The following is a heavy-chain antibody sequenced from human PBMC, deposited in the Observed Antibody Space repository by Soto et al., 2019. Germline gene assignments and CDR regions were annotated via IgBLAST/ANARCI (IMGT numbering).Heavy chain of an antibody. CDR1: GYTFTSYG. D-gene: IGHD1-7*01. CDR2: ISAYNGNT. J-gene: IGHJ5*02. V-gene: IGHV1-18*01. CDR3: ASELELGPEAWFDH. Sequence: ASVKVSCKASGYTFTSYGISWVRQAPGQGIEWMGWISAYNGNTNYAQKLQGRVIMTTDTSTSTAYMELRSLRSDDTAVYYCASELELGPEAWFDHWGQGTLVTVSS.